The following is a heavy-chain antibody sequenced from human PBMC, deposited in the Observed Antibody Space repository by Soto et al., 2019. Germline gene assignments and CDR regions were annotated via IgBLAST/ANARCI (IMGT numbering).Heavy chain of an antibody. CDR1: GGTFSSYT. D-gene: IGHD3-9*01. Sequence: SVKVSCTASGGTFSSYTISWVRQAPGQGLEWMGRIIPILGIANYAQKFQGRVTITADKSTSTAYMELSSLRSEDTAVYYCTTKFVLRYFDWPNDAFDIWGQGTMVTVSS. CDR3: TTKFVLRYFDWPNDAFDI. CDR2: IIPILGIA. J-gene: IGHJ3*02. V-gene: IGHV1-69*02.